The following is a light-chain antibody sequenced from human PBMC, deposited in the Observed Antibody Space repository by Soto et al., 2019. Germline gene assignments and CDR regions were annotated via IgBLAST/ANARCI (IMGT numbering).Light chain of an antibody. CDR3: QQYGSSPRT. Sequence: EIVLTQSPGTLSLSPGERATLSCRASPSVSSSYLAWYQQKPGQAPRLLIYGASSRATGIPDRFSGSGSGTDFTRTISRLEPEDCAVYYCQQYGSSPRTFGQGPQVEI. V-gene: IGKV3-20*01. CDR1: PSVSSSY. CDR2: GAS. J-gene: IGKJ1*01.